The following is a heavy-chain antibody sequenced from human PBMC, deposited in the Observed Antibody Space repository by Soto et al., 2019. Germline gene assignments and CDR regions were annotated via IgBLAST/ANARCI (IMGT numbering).Heavy chain of an antibody. V-gene: IGHV1-69*13. Sequence: ASVKVSCKASGVTFSSYAISWVRQAPGQGLEWMGGIIPIFGTANYAQKFQGRVTITADESTSTAYMELSSLRSEDAAVYYCASFDSSGYYFAWGQGNLVTVSS. D-gene: IGHD3-22*01. CDR2: IIPIFGTA. J-gene: IGHJ1*01. CDR1: GVTFSSYA. CDR3: ASFDSSGYYFA.